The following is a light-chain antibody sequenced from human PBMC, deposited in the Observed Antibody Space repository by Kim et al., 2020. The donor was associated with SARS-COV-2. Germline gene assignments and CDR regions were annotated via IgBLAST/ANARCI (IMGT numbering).Light chain of an antibody. V-gene: IGLV3-1*01. CDR3: QTWDSSTAI. J-gene: IGLJ2*01. CDR1: KLGDKY. Sequence: ASPGQTAIITCSGDKLGDKYAFWYQQKPGQSPMVVIYQDAKRPAGIPERFSGSSSGNTATLTISGTQPMDEADYYCQTWDSSTAIFGGGTQLTVL. CDR2: QDA.